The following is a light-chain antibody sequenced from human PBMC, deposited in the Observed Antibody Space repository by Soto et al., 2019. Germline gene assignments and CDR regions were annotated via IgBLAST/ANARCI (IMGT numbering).Light chain of an antibody. V-gene: IGKV3D-15*01. CDR2: GAS. J-gene: IGKJ5*01. CDR3: QQYNNWPPIT. CDR1: QTVSSRY. Sequence: EIVMTQSPATLSVSPGERATLSCRASQTVSSRYLAWYQQKPGQAPRLLIYGASNRATGIPDRFSGSGSGTEFTLTISSLESEDFAVYYCQQYNNWPPITFGQGTRLEIK.